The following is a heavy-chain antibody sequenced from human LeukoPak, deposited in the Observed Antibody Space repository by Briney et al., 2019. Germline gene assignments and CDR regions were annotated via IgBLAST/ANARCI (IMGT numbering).Heavy chain of an antibody. CDR2: INPNSGGT. V-gene: IGHV1-2*02. Sequence: RASVKVSCKASGYTFTGYYMHWVRQAPGQGLEWMGWINPNSGGTNYAQKFQGRVTMTRDTSISTAHMELSRLRSDDTAVYYCARPISRGLRPYLDYWGQGTLVTVSS. J-gene: IGHJ4*02. D-gene: IGHD4-17*01. CDR3: ARPISRGLRPYLDY. CDR1: GYTFTGYY.